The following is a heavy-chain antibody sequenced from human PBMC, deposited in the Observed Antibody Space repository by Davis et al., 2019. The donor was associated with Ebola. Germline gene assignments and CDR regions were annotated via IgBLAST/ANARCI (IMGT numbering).Heavy chain of an antibody. D-gene: IGHD1-26*01. J-gene: IGHJ6*02. CDR2: IYYGGTT. CDR1: GGSISDYY. Sequence: SETLSLTCTVSGGSISDYYWSWTRQPPGKGLEWIGNIYYGGTTNYNPSLKSRVTISGDTSKNQFSLNVNSVTAADTAMYYCAREPGSGSYYYYYYYGLDVWGQGTTVTVSS. V-gene: IGHV4-59*01. CDR3: AREPGSGSYYYYYYYGLDV.